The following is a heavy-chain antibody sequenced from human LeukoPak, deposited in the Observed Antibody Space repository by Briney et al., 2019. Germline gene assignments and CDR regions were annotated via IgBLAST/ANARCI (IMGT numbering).Heavy chain of an antibody. CDR2: ISYDGSNK. D-gene: IGHD2-2*02. CDR3: AREELGYCSSTSCYRGENFDY. J-gene: IGHJ4*02. Sequence: PGGSLRLSCAASGFTFSSYAMHWVRQAPGKGLEWVAVISYDGSNKYYADSVKGRFTISRDNSKNTLYLQMNSLRAEDTAVYYCAREELGYCSSTSCYRGENFDYWGQGTLVTVSS. CDR1: GFTFSSYA. V-gene: IGHV3-30-3*01.